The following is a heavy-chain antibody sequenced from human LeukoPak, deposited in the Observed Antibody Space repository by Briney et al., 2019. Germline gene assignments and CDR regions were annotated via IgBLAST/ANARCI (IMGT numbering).Heavy chain of an antibody. V-gene: IGHV4-59*08. CDR3: ARHVSWTDVHFDY. CDR1: GGSISSYY. Sequence: SEALSLTCTVSGGSISSYYWSWIRQPPGKGLDWIGYIYFSGSTYSNPSLKSRVTISVDTSRNQSSLKLSSVTAADTAVYYCARHVSWTDVHFDYWGQGTLVAVCS. CDR2: IYFSGST. D-gene: IGHD3-16*02. J-gene: IGHJ4*02.